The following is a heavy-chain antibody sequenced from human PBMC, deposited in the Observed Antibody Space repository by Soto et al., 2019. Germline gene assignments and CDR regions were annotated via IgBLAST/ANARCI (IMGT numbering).Heavy chain of an antibody. Sequence: GGSLRLSCAASGFTFSISAMRWVRHAPGKGLEWVSSISSSGGSTYYAGSVKGRFTISRDNSKNTLYLQMNSLRAEDTAVYYCAKVGYSGYDYASFFDYWGQGTLVTVSS. CDR2: ISSSGGST. J-gene: IGHJ4*02. CDR1: GFTFSISA. V-gene: IGHV3-23*01. D-gene: IGHD5-12*01. CDR3: AKVGYSGYDYASFFDY.